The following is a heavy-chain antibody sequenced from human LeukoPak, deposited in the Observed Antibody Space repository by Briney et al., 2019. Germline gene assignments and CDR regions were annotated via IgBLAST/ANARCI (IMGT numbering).Heavy chain of an antibody. Sequence: ASVKVSCKASGYTFTSYYMHWVRQAPGQGLEWMGIINPGGGSTSYAQKFQGRVTMTRDTSTSTVYMELSSLRSEDTAVYYCARGGEFKLLWFGEFRGDAFDIWGQGTVVTVSS. CDR1: GYTFTSYY. CDR3: ARGGEFKLLWFGEFRGDAFDI. J-gene: IGHJ3*02. D-gene: IGHD3-10*01. V-gene: IGHV1-46*01. CDR2: INPGGGST.